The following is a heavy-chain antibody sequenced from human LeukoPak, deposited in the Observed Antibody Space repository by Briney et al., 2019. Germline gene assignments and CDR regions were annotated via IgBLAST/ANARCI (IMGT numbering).Heavy chain of an antibody. CDR3: ARLRALSYYDSSGDLYYFEY. D-gene: IGHD3-22*01. V-gene: IGHV4-59*01. CDR2: IYYSGIT. CDR1: GGSISSYY. Sequence: SETLSLTCTVSGGSISSYYWSWLRQPPGKGLEWIGFIYYSGITDYNPSLKSRVTISVDTSKNQFSLKLTSVTAADTAVYYCARLRALSYYDSSGDLYYFEYWGQGTLVTVFS. J-gene: IGHJ4*02.